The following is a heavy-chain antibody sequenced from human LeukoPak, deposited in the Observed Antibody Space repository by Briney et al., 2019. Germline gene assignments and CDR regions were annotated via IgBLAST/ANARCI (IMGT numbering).Heavy chain of an antibody. V-gene: IGHV3-23*05. CDR2: INRSGDST. CDR3: ATSGSYRFDY. CDR1: GFTFYSYG. J-gene: IGHJ4*02. D-gene: IGHD1-26*01. Sequence: GGSLRLSCAASGFTFYSYGMNWVRQAPGKGLEWVSGINRSGDSTSYADSVKGRFTISRDNAKNSLYLQMNSLRVEDTAIYYCATSGSYRFDYWGQGTLVTVSS.